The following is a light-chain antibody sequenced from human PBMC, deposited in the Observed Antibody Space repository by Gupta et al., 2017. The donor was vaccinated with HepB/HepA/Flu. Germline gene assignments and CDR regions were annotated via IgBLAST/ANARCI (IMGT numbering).Light chain of an antibody. CDR1: QTISSW. V-gene: IGKV1-5*03. CDR2: RAS. J-gene: IGKJ1*01. Sequence: DIQMTQSPSTLSASVGDRVTITCRASQTISSWLAWYQQRPGKAPKRLIQRASSLESGVPSRFSGSQSGTEFTLTINSLQPDDFATYYCQQYTTYSRTFGQGTKVEIK. CDR3: QQYTTYSRT.